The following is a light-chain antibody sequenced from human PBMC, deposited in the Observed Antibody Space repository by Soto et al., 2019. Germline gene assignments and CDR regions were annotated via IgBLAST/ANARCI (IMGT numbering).Light chain of an antibody. V-gene: IGKV3-20*01. CDR2: GAS. Sequence: EIVLTQSPGTLSLSPGERATLSCRASQSVSSSYLAWYQHKPGQAPRLLISGASTRATGIPDRFSGSGSGTDFTLTISRLEPEDFAVYYCQQYGSSLWTFGQGTKVDNK. CDR3: QQYGSSLWT. J-gene: IGKJ1*01. CDR1: QSVSSSY.